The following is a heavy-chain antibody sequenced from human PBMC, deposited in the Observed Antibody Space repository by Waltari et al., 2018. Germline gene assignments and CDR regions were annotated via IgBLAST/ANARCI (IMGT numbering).Heavy chain of an antibody. J-gene: IGHJ4*02. V-gene: IGHV3-74*01. CDR3: VRVDNNGLEPFDY. Sequence: EVQLVESCGDLVQPWGSLRLSCAASGFTLSNYWIHWVRQAPGKGLVWVSCINGDGSRMTYADSVKGRFTLSRDNAKSTVYLQMSSLRAEDTALYYCVRVDNNGLEPFDYWGQGTLVTVSS. CDR2: INGDGSRM. CDR1: GFTLSNYW. D-gene: IGHD1-1*01.